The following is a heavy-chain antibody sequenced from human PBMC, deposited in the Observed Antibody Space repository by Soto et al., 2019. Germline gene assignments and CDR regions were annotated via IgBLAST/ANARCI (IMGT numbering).Heavy chain of an antibody. Sequence: ASVKVSCKXSGYTFTSYAMHWVRQAPGQRLEWMGWINAGNGNTKYSQKFQGRVTITRDTSASTAYMELSSLRSEDTAVYYCARAGYCSSTSCSEFDPWGQGTLVTVSS. V-gene: IGHV1-3*01. CDR1: GYTFTSYA. CDR3: ARAGYCSSTSCSEFDP. J-gene: IGHJ5*02. CDR2: INAGNGNT. D-gene: IGHD2-2*01.